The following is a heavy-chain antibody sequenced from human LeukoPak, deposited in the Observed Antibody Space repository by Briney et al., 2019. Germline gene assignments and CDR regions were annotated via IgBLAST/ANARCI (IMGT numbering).Heavy chain of an antibody. CDR3: ARDLPLYSSSGDY. Sequence: ASVKVSCKASGYTFTSYDINWVRQATGQGLEWMGWMNPNSGNTGYAQKFQGRVTMTRNTSISTAYMELRSLRSDDTAVYYCARDLPLYSSSGDYWGQGTLVTVSS. CDR2: MNPNSGNT. J-gene: IGHJ4*02. CDR1: GYTFTSYD. V-gene: IGHV1-8*01. D-gene: IGHD6-13*01.